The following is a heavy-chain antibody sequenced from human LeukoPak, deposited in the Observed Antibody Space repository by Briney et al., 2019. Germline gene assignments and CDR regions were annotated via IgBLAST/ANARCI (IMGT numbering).Heavy chain of an antibody. CDR1: GFTFSSYW. CDR2: IKQDGSEK. D-gene: IGHD3-3*01. J-gene: IGHJ5*02. CDR3: ARVYYDFWSGWSFDP. V-gene: IGHV3-7*01. Sequence: GGSLRLSCAASGFTFSSYWMSWVRQAPGKGLKWVANIKQDGSEKYYVDSVKGRFTISRDNAKNSLYLQMNSLRAEDTAVYYCARVYYDFWSGWSFDPWGQGTLVTVSS.